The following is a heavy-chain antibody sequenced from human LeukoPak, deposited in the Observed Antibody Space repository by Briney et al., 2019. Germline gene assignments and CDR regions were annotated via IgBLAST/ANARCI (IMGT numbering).Heavy chain of an antibody. CDR2: ISGSGGTT. V-gene: IGHV3-23*01. J-gene: IGHJ4*02. CDR3: AKSVSPGGYVGSLYFFDD. Sequence: PGGSLRLSCAAAGFTVSSNYMSWVRQAPGKGLEWVSPISGSGGTTYYADSVEGQFTISRDNSKNTVSLQMNSLRAEDTAIYYCAKSVSPGGYVGSLYFFDDWGQGTLVTVSS. D-gene: IGHD1-26*01. CDR1: GFTVSSNY.